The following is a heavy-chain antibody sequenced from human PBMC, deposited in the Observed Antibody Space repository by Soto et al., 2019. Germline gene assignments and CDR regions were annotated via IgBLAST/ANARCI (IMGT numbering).Heavy chain of an antibody. CDR2: INPNSGGT. Sequence: ASVKVSCKASGYTFTGYYMPWVRQAPGQGLEWMGWINPNSGGTNYAQKFQGWVTMTRDTSISTAYMELSRLRSDDTAVYYCARYKRRDGFIAWDYWGQGTLVTVSA. V-gene: IGHV1-2*04. D-gene: IGHD1-1*01. CDR3: ARYKRRDGFIAWDY. CDR1: GYTFTGYY. J-gene: IGHJ4*02.